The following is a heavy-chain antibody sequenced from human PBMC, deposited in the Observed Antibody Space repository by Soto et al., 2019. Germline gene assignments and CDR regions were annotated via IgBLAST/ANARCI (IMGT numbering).Heavy chain of an antibody. J-gene: IGHJ4*02. CDR2: IWYDGSNK. CDR3: ARDLGGYSSSWYPFDY. Sequence: GGSLRLSCAASGFTFSSYGMHWVRQAPGKGLEWVAVIWYDGSNKYYADSVKGRFTISRDNSKNTLYLQMNSLRAEDTAVYYCARDLGGYSSSWYPFDYWGQGTLVTVSS. CDR1: GFTFSSYG. D-gene: IGHD6-13*01. V-gene: IGHV3-33*01.